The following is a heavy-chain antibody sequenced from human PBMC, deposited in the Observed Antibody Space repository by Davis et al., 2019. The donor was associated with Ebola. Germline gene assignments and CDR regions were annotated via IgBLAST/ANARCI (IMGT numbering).Heavy chain of an antibody. D-gene: IGHD2-15*01. V-gene: IGHV1-69*13. CDR2: IIPIFGTA. CDR3: ARGRIRSLTRYCSGGSCYSIDYYYSMGV. CDR1: GGTFSSYA. J-gene: IGHJ6*02. Sequence: AASVKVSCKASGGTFSSYAISWVRQAPGQGLEWMGGIIPIFGTANYAQKFQGRVTITADESTSTAYMELSSLRSEDTAVYYCARGRIRSLTRYCSGGSCYSIDYYYSMGVWGQGATVTVSS.